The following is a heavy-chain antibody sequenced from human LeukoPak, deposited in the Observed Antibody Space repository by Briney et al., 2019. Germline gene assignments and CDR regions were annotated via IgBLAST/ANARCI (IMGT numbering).Heavy chain of an antibody. CDR2: ISGSGGST. V-gene: IGHV3-23*01. Sequence: GGSLRLSCAASGFTFSSYAMSWVRQAPGKGLEWVSAISGSGGSTYYADSVKGRFTISRDNSKYTLFLQMNSLRAEDTAVYYCVKGRISEDGLDFWGQGTLVTVSS. CDR3: VKGRISEDGLDF. D-gene: IGHD6-13*01. CDR1: GFTFSSYA. J-gene: IGHJ4*02.